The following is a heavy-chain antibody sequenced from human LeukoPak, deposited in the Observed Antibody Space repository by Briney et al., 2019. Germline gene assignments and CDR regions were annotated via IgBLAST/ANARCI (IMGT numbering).Heavy chain of an antibody. Sequence: GGSLRLSCAASGFSFSSYAMSWVRQAPGKGLEWVSAISKSGDSTFYADSVKGRFTISRDNSKNTLYLQMNSLRAEDTAVYYCAKFMVRGSLDYWGQGTLVTVSS. V-gene: IGHV3-23*01. CDR3: AKFMVRGSLDY. J-gene: IGHJ4*02. D-gene: IGHD3-10*01. CDR2: ISKSGDST. CDR1: GFSFSSYA.